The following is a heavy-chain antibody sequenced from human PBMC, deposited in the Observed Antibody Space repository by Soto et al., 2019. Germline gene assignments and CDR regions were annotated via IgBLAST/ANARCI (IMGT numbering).Heavy chain of an antibody. J-gene: IGHJ4*02. V-gene: IGHV3-33*01. D-gene: IGHD3-22*01. Sequence: QVHVVESGGGVVQPGRSLRLSCAASGFDFSMSGMHWVRQAPGKGLEWVAVIWNSGSPQYYGDSVKGRFTISRDNSKKKVFLQRGSQRAKDTGVYYCARAVQRRDSRAPVDSWGQGALVTVSS. CDR1: GFDFSMSG. CDR2: IWNSGSPQ. CDR3: ARAVQRRDSRAPVDS.